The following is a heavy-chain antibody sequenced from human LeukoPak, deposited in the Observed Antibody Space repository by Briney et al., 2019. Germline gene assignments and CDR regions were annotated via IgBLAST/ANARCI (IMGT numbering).Heavy chain of an antibody. CDR3: ARVPYYGDYFDY. J-gene: IGHJ4*02. Sequence: GGSLRLSCAASGFTFSSYAMSWVRQAPGKGLEWVSAISGSGGSTYYADSVKGRFTISRDNSKNTLYLQMNSLRAEDTAVYYCARVPYYGDYFDYWGQGTLVTVSS. CDR2: ISGSGGST. V-gene: IGHV3-23*01. CDR1: GFTFSSYA. D-gene: IGHD3-10*01.